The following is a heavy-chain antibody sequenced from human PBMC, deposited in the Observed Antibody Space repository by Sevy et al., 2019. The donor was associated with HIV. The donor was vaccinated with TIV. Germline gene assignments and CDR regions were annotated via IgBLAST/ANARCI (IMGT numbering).Heavy chain of an antibody. J-gene: IGHJ6*02. V-gene: IGHV3-30*02. Sequence: GGSLRLSCAASGFTFSSYGMHGVRQAPGKGLELVAFIRYDGSNKYYADSVKGRFTISRDNSKNTLYLQMNSLRAEDTAVYYCAKAGYCSGGSCYSWYYYYGMDVWGQGTTVTVSS. CDR1: GFTFSSYG. CDR2: IRYDGSNK. CDR3: AKAGYCSGGSCYSWYYYYGMDV. D-gene: IGHD2-15*01.